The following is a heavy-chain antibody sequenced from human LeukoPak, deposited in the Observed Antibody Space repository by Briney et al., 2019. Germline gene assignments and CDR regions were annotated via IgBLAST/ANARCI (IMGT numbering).Heavy chain of an antibody. J-gene: IGHJ6*03. D-gene: IGHD3-22*01. CDR3: ARDRYYYDSIPQAYYYYYYYMDV. CDR2: IYYSGST. Sequence: SETLSLTCTDSGGSISSSSYYGGWIRQPPGKGLEWIGSIYYSGSTYYNPSLKSRVTISVDTSKNQFSLKLSSMTAADTAVYYCARDRYYYDSIPQAYYYYYYYMDVWGKGTTVTLSS. CDR1: GGSISSSSYY. V-gene: IGHV4-39*07.